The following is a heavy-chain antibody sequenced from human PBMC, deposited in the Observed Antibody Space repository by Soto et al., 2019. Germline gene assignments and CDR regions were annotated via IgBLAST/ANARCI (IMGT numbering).Heavy chain of an antibody. J-gene: IGHJ5*02. Sequence: GGSLRLSCAASGFTFSDYYMNWIRQAPGKGLEWVSYITNSGSTMYYADSVKGRFTISRDNAKNSLYLQMNSLRAEDTAVYYCASGRMNPRVIPNWFDPWGQGTMVTVSS. V-gene: IGHV3-11*01. CDR2: ITNSGSTM. CDR3: ASGRMNPRVIPNWFDP. CDR1: GFTFSDYY. D-gene: IGHD3-16*02.